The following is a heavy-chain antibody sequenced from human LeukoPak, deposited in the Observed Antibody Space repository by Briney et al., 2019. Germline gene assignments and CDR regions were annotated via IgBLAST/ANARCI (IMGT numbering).Heavy chain of an antibody. CDR1: GDSMNGLS. V-gene: IGHV4-59*11. CDR2: IYDTGNT. D-gene: IGHD6-6*01. Sequence: SETLSLTCTVSGDSMNGLSWSWIRQSPGKGLEWIAYIYDTGNTNTSPSLKSRVTLSVDTSKKQFSLRLSSVTAADTAVYYCARGVRVGFSSYYFDYWGQGTLVTVST. J-gene: IGHJ4*02. CDR3: ARGVRVGFSSYYFDY.